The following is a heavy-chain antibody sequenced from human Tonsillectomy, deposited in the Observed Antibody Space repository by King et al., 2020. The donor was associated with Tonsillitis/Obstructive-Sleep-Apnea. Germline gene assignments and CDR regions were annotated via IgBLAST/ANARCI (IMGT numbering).Heavy chain of an antibody. J-gene: IGHJ3*02. V-gene: IGHV3-9*01. CDR1: GFTFNDYA. CDR3: TKDIERGYSYGYAHGFDI. CDR2: ISWNSGSI. D-gene: IGHD5-18*01. Sequence: VQLVESGGGLVQPVRSLRLSCAASGFTFNDYAMHWVRQAPGKGLEWVSGISWNSGSIGYADSVKGRFTISRDNAKNSLYLQMNSLRAEDTALYYCTKDIERGYSYGYAHGFDIWGQGTMVTVSS.